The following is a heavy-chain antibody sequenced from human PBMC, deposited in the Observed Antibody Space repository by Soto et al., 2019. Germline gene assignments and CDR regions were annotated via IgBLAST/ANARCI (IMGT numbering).Heavy chain of an antibody. V-gene: IGHV1-2*02. Sequence: ASAKLTSKDPGYGFTCYYMRSAQQAPGQGLEWMGWINPNSGGTNYVQKFQGRVTMTRDTSISTAYMELRRLRSDDTAVYYGARDTVRYFDLDPWGQGTLVTVSS. J-gene: IGHJ5*02. CDR2: INPNSGGT. CDR1: GYGFTCYY. D-gene: IGHD3-9*01. CDR3: ARDTVRYFDLDP.